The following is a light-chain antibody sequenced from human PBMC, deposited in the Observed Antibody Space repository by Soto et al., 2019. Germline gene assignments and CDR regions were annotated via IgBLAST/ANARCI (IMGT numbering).Light chain of an antibody. J-gene: IGKJ5*01. CDR3: QQRSNSIT. Sequence: EIVLTQSPATLSLSPGERATLSCRASQSVSSYLAWYQQKPGQAPRLLIYDASNRATGIPARFSGSGSGTDFTLTSSSLEPEDFAVYYFQQRSNSITFGQVKRLEIK. CDR2: DAS. CDR1: QSVSSY. V-gene: IGKV3-11*01.